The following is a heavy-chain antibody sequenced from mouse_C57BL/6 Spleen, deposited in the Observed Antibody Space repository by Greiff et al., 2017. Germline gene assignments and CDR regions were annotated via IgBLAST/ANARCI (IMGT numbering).Heavy chain of an antibody. CDR3: TRDSSGPPFDY. J-gene: IGHJ2*01. V-gene: IGHV1-5*01. D-gene: IGHD3-2*02. Sequence: EVQLQQSGPVLARPGASVKMSCKTSGYTFTSYWMHWVKQRPGQGLEWIGAIYPGNSDTSYNQKFKGKAKLTAVTSASTAYMELSSLTNEDSAIYYCTRDSSGPPFDYWGQGTTLTVSS. CDR2: IYPGNSDT. CDR1: GYTFTSYW.